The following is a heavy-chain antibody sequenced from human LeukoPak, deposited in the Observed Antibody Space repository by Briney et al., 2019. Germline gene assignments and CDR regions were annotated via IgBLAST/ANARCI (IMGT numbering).Heavy chain of an antibody. V-gene: IGHV1-8*01. D-gene: IGHD3-22*01. J-gene: IGHJ5*02. CDR1: GYTFTSYD. CDR2: MNPNSGNT. Sequence: ASVKVSCKASGYTFTSYDINWVRQATGQGLEWMGWMNPNSGNTGYAQKFQGRVTMTRNTSISTAYMELSSLRSEDTAVYYCARGTSDYYDSSGYYPSWFDPWGQGTLVTVSS. CDR3: ARGTSDYYDSSGYYPSWFDP.